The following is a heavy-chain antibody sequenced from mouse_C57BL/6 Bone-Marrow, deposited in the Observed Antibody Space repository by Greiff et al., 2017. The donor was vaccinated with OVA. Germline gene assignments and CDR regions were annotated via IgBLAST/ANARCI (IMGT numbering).Heavy chain of an antibody. V-gene: IGHV1-42*01. J-gene: IGHJ2*01. CDR2: INPSTGGT. CDR3: ARGRGGY. Sequence: VQLQQSGPELVKPGASVKISCKASGYSFTGYYMNWVKQSPEKSLEWIGEINPSTGGTTYNQKFKAKATLTVDKSSSTADMQLKSLTSEDSAVYYWARGRGGYWGQGTTLTVSS. CDR1: GYSFTGYY.